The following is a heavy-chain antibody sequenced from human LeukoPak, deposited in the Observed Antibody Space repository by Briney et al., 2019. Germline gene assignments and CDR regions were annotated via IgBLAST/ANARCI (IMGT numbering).Heavy chain of an antibody. V-gene: IGHV3-23*01. J-gene: IGHJ4*02. CDR3: AKDRPNYHESSGYYYRPNGDN. CDR2: ITSSGGGT. Sequence: GGSLRLSCAASGFTFNSYAMSWVRQAPGKGLEWVSSITSSGGGTFYADSVDDRFTISRDNAKNTLYLQMSRLRAEDTAVYYCAKDRPNYHESSGYYYRPNGDNWGQGTLVTVSS. D-gene: IGHD3-22*01. CDR1: GFTFNSYA.